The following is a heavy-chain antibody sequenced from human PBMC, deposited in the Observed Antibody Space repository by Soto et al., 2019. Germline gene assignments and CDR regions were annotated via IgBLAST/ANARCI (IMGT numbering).Heavy chain of an antibody. V-gene: IGHV1-69*08. Sequence: QVQLVQSGAEVTKPGSSVKVSCKASGGTFSSYTISWVRQAPGQGLEWMGRIIPILGIANYAQKFQGRVTITADKPTSTAYMELSSLRSEDTAVYYCARDKGSGSRGFDYWGQGTLVTVSS. CDR3: ARDKGSGSRGFDY. J-gene: IGHJ4*02. CDR2: IIPILGIA. D-gene: IGHD3-10*01. CDR1: GGTFSSYT.